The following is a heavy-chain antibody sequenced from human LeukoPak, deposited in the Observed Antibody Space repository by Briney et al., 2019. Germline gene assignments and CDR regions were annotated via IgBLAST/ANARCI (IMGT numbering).Heavy chain of an antibody. J-gene: IGHJ4*02. CDR3: VRSEDYYDSSGYYHTSYYFDY. CDR2: IQYDGSNK. CDR1: GFTFSNYG. V-gene: IGHV3-30*02. Sequence: GGSLRLSCAASGFTFSNYGMHWVRQAPGKGLEWVAFIQYDGSNKYYIDSVKGRFTVSRDNSKDTLYLQMNSLRAEDTAVYYCVRSEDYYDSSGYYHTSYYFDYWGQGTLVTVSS. D-gene: IGHD3-22*01.